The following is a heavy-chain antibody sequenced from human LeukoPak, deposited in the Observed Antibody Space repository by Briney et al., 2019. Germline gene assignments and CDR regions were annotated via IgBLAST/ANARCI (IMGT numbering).Heavy chain of an antibody. CDR1: GGSISSYY. V-gene: IGHV4-59*01. CDR2: IYYSGST. D-gene: IGHD5-12*01. J-gene: IGHJ4*02. Sequence: PSETLSLTCTVSGGSISSYYWSWIRQPPGKGLEWIGYIYYSGSTNYNPSLKSRVTISVDTSKNQLSLKLSSVTAADTAVYYCAREYSGYVPYFDYWGQGILVTVSS. CDR3: AREYSGYVPYFDY.